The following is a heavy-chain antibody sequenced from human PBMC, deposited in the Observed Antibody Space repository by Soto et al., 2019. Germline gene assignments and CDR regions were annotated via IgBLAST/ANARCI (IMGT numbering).Heavy chain of an antibody. CDR3: ARGAKAAAGSFDY. V-gene: IGHV4-59*01. D-gene: IGHD6-13*01. J-gene: IGHJ4*02. Sequence: QVQLQESGPGLVKPSETLSLTCTVSGDSISDYYWSWIRQSPGKGLQWIGYIYYSGNTNYNPSLMSRVTISVDTSKNQFSLKLRSVIAADTAVYYCARGAKAAAGSFDYWGQGTLVTVSS. CDR1: GDSISDYY. CDR2: IYYSGNT.